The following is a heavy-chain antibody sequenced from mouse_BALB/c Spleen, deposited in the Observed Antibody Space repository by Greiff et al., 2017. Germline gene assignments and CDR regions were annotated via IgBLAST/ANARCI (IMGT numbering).Heavy chain of an antibody. CDR3: ARWGGSFDV. CDR1: GFTFSSFG. J-gene: IGHJ1*01. Sequence: EVNVVESGGGLVQPGGSRKLSCAASGFTFSSFGMHWVRQAPEKGLEWVAYISSGSSTIYYADTVKGRFTISRDNPKNTLFLQMTSLRSEDTAMYYCARWGGSFDVWGAGTTVTVSS. V-gene: IGHV5-17*02. CDR2: ISSGSSTI.